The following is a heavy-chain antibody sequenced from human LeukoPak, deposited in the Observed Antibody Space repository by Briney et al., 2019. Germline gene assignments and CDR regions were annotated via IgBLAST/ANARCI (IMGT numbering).Heavy chain of an antibody. Sequence: ASVKVSCKASGYTFTSYGISWVRQAPGQGLEWMGWISAYNGNTNYAQKLQGRVTMTTDTSTSTAYMELRSLRSDDTAVYYCARDLANGIAAAGDPFDYWGQGTLVTVSS. D-gene: IGHD6-13*01. CDR3: ARDLANGIAAAGDPFDY. CDR1: GYTFTSYG. CDR2: ISAYNGNT. J-gene: IGHJ4*02. V-gene: IGHV1-18*01.